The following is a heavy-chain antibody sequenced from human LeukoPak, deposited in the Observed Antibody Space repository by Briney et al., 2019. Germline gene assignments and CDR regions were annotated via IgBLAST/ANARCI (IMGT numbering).Heavy chain of an antibody. J-gene: IGHJ3*02. V-gene: IGHV3-7*01. Sequence: GESLRPSCPASRFTFSSSAMSWVRQAPGKGREWVANIKKDGRENNHMDSVKGPFTIARDNAKNSLYLQMNSLRAEDTAVYYCAREGDYYDSPDGAFDIWGQGTMVTVSS. CDR3: AREGDYYDSPDGAFDI. CDR2: IKKDGREN. D-gene: IGHD3-22*01. CDR1: RFTFSSSA.